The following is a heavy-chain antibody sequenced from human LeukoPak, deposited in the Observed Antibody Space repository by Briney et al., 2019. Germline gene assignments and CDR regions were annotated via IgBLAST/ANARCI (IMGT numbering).Heavy chain of an antibody. CDR2: IYPGDSDT. J-gene: IGHJ6*03. Sequence: GESLKISCKGSGYSFTSYWIGWVRPLPGKGLEWMGLIYPGDSDTRYSPSFQGQVTFSADKSISTAYLQWSSLKASDSAMYYCARRDYYYYYLDVWGKGTTVTVSS. CDR3: ARRDYYYYYLDV. V-gene: IGHV5-51*01. CDR1: GYSFTSYW.